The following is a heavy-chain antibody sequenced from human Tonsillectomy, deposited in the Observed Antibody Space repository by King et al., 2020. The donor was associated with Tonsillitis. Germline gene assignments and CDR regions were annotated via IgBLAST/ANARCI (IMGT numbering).Heavy chain of an antibody. CDR2: ITTNSYGETT. D-gene: IGHD3-16*01. Sequence: VQLVESGGGLVQPGRSLRLSCTSSGVIFEDYAVTWVRQAPGKGLEWVGLITTNSYGETTDYAASVKGRFTISRDDSRSIAYLHMNSLKAEDTAVYFCTRELGKQKPLLGYDSWGQGTLVIVSS. J-gene: IGHJ1*01. V-gene: IGHV3-49*04. CDR1: GVIFEDYA. CDR3: TRELGKQKPLLGYDS.